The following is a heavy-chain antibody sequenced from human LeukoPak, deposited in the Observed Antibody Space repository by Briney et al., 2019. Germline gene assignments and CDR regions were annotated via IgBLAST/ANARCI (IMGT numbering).Heavy chain of an antibody. V-gene: IGHV3-23*01. Sequence: GGSLRLSCAASGFTFSDYYMSWVRQAPGKGLEWVSVISGSGSTTYYADSVKGRFTASRDNSKNTLYLQMNSLRAEDTAVYYCAKDLYYYGSDYWGQGTLVTVSS. D-gene: IGHD3-10*01. CDR2: ISGSGSTT. J-gene: IGHJ4*02. CDR3: AKDLYYYGSDY. CDR1: GFTFSDYY.